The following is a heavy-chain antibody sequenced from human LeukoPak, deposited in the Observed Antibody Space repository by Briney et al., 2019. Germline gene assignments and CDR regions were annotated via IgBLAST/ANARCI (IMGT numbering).Heavy chain of an antibody. D-gene: IGHD6-13*01. CDR1: GFTFSSNS. CDR3: ARDGAAADFDY. J-gene: IGHJ4*02. CDR2: ISSSSYI. Sequence: PVGSLRLSCAASGFTFSSNSMNWVRQGTGEGLEWGSSISSSSYIYYADSVKGRFTISRDNAKNSLYLQMNSLRAEDTAVYYCARDGAAADFDYWGQGTLVTVSS. V-gene: IGHV3-21*01.